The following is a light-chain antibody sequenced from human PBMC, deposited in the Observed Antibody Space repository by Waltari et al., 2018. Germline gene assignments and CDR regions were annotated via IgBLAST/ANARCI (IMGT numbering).Light chain of an antibody. V-gene: IGLV2-11*01. CDR2: DTN. J-gene: IGLJ1*01. CDR1: SSDVGGYNF. Sequence: QSALTQPRSVSASPGQSVTISCTGTSSDVGGYNFVSWYQQHPGKAPKLMIYDTNKRPSGVPDRFSGSKSGNTASLTISGLQADDEADYYCCSYAGTLTPFGFGTETRVTVL. CDR3: CSYAGTLTPFG.